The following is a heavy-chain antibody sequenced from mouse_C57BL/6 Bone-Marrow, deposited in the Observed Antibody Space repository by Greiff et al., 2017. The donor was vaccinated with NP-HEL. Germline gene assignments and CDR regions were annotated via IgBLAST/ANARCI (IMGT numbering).Heavy chain of an antibody. J-gene: IGHJ4*01. V-gene: IGHV1-64*01. Sequence: QVQLKLPGAELVKPGASVKLSCKASGYTFTSYWMHWVKQRPGQGLEWIGMIHPNSGSTNYNEKFKSKATLTVDKSSSTAYMQLSSLTSEDSAVYYCASNYSIYYAMGYWGQGTSVTVAS. D-gene: IGHD2-5*01. CDR2: IHPNSGST. CDR3: ASNYSIYYAMGY. CDR1: GYTFTSYW.